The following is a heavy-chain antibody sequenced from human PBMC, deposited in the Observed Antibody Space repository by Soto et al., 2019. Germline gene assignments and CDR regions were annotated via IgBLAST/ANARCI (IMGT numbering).Heavy chain of an antibody. CDR2: ISGSGGST. D-gene: IGHD3-16*02. CDR1: GFTFSSYA. V-gene: IGHV3-23*01. CDR3: AKGFEGYDYIWGSYRYLDY. J-gene: IGHJ4*02. Sequence: EVQLLESGGGLVQPGGSLRLSCAASGFTFSSYAMSWVRQAPGKGLEWVSAISGSGGSTYYADSVKGRFTISRDNSKNTLYLQMNSLRAEDTAVYYCAKGFEGYDYIWGSYRYLDYWGQGTLVTVSS.